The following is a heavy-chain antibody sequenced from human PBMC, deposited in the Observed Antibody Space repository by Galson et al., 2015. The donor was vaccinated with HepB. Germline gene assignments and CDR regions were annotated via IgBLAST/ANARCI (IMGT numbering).Heavy chain of an antibody. CDR1: GFTFSNYG. Sequence: LRLSCAASGFTFSNYGMHWVRQAPGKGLEWVAVISYDGSNKYYADSVKGRFTISRDNSKNTLYLQMNSLRAEDTALYYCAKNPYLYSALAGTMAGFDYWGQGTLVTVSS. J-gene: IGHJ4*02. V-gene: IGHV3-30*18. CDR2: ISYDGSNK. CDR3: AKNPYLYSALAGTMAGFDY. D-gene: IGHD6-19*01.